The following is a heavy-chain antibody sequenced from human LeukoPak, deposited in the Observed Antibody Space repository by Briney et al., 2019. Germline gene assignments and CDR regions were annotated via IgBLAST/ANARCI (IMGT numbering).Heavy chain of an antibody. CDR1: GYTFSSYF. Sequence: ASVKVSCKASGYTFSSYFMHWVRQAPGQGLEWMGAINPSGSRASYAQKVQGRVTMTRDTATSTVYMELSSLRSDDTAVYYCAEGRDYGDYVFDYWGQGTLVTVSS. CDR2: INPSGSRA. CDR3: AEGRDYGDYVFDY. J-gene: IGHJ4*02. V-gene: IGHV1-46*01. D-gene: IGHD4-17*01.